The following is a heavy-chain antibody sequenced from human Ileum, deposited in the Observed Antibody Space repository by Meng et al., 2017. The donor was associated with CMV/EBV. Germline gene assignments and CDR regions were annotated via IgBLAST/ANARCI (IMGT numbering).Heavy chain of an antibody. CDR2: IYTGGPT. V-gene: IGHV4-4*07. Sequence: QADLREPGPGLVKPSETLSLTCTVSSASISPYYWNWIRQPAGKGLEWIGRIYTGGPTDYNPSLKSRVTMSVDTSKNQFFLNLSSVTAADTAMYYCARGQTVRGFEYWGLGILVTVSS. J-gene: IGHJ4*02. D-gene: IGHD3-10*01. CDR3: ARGQTVRGFEY. CDR1: SASISPYY.